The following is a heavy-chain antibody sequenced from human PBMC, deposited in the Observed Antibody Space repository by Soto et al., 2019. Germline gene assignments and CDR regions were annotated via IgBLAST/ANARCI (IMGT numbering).Heavy chain of an antibody. J-gene: IGHJ4*02. CDR3: ARGRYCTNGVCYTEGED. D-gene: IGHD2-8*01. Sequence: QVQLVECGGGVVQPGRSLRLSCAASGFTFSNYGMHWVRQAPGKGLEWVAVIWYDGSNKYYADSVKGRFTISRDNSKNTLYLQMNSLRAEDTAVYYCARGRYCTNGVCYTEGEDWGQGTLVTVSS. CDR1: GFTFSNYG. CDR2: IWYDGSNK. V-gene: IGHV3-33*01.